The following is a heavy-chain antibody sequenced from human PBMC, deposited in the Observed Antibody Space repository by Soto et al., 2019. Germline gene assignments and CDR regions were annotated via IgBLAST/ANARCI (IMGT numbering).Heavy chain of an antibody. Sequence: QVQLVESGGGVVQPGRSLRLSCAASGFTFSSYGMHWVRQAPGKGLEWVAVIWYDGSNKYYADSVKGRFTISRDNSKNTLYLQMNSLRAEDTAVYYCARGVGWNDDGYFDYWGQGTLVTVSS. CDR3: ARGVGWNDDGYFDY. V-gene: IGHV3-33*01. CDR2: IWYDGSNK. D-gene: IGHD1-1*01. CDR1: GFTFSSYG. J-gene: IGHJ4*02.